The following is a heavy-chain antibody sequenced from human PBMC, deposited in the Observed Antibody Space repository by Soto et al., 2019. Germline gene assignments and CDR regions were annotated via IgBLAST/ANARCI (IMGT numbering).Heavy chain of an antibody. Sequence: QLQLQESGPGLVKPSETLSLTCTVSGGSISRSSYYWGWIRQPPGKGLEWIGSIYYSGSTYYNPSLKSRVHISVDTSNCQYSLKLSSVTSADKAVYYCARSLSEYSSGTRDSFYISAQGTIVTASS. CDR1: GGSISRSSYY. D-gene: IGHD6-19*01. J-gene: IGHJ3*02. CDR2: IYYSGST. CDR3: ARSLSEYSSGTRDSFYI. V-gene: IGHV4-39*01.